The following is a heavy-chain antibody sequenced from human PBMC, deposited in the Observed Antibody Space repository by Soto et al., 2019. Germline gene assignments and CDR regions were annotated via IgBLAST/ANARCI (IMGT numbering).Heavy chain of an antibody. CDR1: GGSFSGYY. Sequence: SETLSLTCAVYGGSFSGYYWSWIRQPPGKGLEWIGEINHSGSTNYNPSLKSRVTISVDTSKNQFSLKLSSVTAADTAVYYCARGRRRKSALGVVGGYDDNDYWGQGTLVTVSS. CDR2: INHSGST. D-gene: IGHD5-12*01. CDR3: ARGRRRKSALGVVGGYDDNDY. V-gene: IGHV4-34*01. J-gene: IGHJ4*02.